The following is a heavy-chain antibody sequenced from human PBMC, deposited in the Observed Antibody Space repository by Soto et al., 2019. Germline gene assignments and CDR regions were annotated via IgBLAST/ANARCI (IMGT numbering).Heavy chain of an antibody. CDR1: GVSISRSHW. Sequence: PSETLSLTCAVSGVSISRSHWWTWVRQPPGKGLEWIGSIYHGGITDYNPSLKSRVTISVDTSKNQFSLKLTSVTAADTAVYYCATFQVRGPHYYDSSGLLAYWGQGTLVTVSS. J-gene: IGHJ4*02. V-gene: IGHV4-4*02. CDR2: IYHGGIT. D-gene: IGHD3-22*01. CDR3: ATFQVRGPHYYDSSGLLAY.